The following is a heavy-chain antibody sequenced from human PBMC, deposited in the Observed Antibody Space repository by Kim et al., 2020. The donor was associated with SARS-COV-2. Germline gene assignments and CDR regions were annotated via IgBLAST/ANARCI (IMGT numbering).Heavy chain of an antibody. Sequence: GGSLRLSCAASGFTFNTYPMSWVRQVPGKGLEWVSAISGSGGTTYHAESVKGRFTISRDNSKNTVYLQMNSLRAEDTAVYYCARDYGTDVWGQGTTVSVSS. CDR2: ISGSGGTT. CDR1: GFTFNTYP. V-gene: IGHV3-23*01. CDR3: ARDYGTDV. J-gene: IGHJ6*02.